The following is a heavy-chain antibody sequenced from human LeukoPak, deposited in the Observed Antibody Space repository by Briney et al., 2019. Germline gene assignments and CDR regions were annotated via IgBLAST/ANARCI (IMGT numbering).Heavy chain of an antibody. D-gene: IGHD1-26*01. CDR3: ARAEPHRWELMYYFDY. V-gene: IGHV4-39*07. CDR2: IYYSGST. Sequence: SETLSLTCTVSGGSISSSSYYWGWIRQPPGKGLEWIGSIYYSGSTYYNPSLKSRVTISVDTSKNQFSLKLSSVTAADTAVYYCARAEPHRWELMYYFDYWGQGTLVTVSS. J-gene: IGHJ4*02. CDR1: GGSISSSSYY.